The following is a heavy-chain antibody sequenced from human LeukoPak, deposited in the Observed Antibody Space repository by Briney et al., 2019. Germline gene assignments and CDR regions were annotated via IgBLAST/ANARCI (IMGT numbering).Heavy chain of an antibody. Sequence: SQTLSLTCAISGDSVSSNTAAWNWIRQSPSRGREWLGRTYYRAKWYNDYAGSVKSRITINPDTSKNQFSLQLNSVTPEDTAVYYCVRDHGYDFDYWGRGTLVTVSS. D-gene: IGHD5-18*01. CDR3: VRDHGYDFDY. J-gene: IGHJ4*02. V-gene: IGHV6-1*01. CDR2: TYYRAKWYN. CDR1: GDSVSSNTAA.